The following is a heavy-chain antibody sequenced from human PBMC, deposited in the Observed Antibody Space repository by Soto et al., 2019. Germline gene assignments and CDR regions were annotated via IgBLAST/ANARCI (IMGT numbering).Heavy chain of an antibody. Sequence: QVQLVQSGAEVKKPGSSVKVSCKASGGTFSSYAISWVRQAPGQGLEWMGGIIPIFGTANYAQKFQGRVTITADESTSTAYMELSSLRSEDTAAYYCARDLSDILTGYYYRFDPWGQGTLVTVSS. J-gene: IGHJ5*02. CDR1: GGTFSSYA. V-gene: IGHV1-69*12. CDR2: IIPIFGTA. D-gene: IGHD3-9*01. CDR3: ARDLSDILTGYYYRFDP.